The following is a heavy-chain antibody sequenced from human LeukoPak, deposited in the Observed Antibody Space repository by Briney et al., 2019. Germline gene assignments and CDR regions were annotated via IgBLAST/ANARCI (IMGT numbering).Heavy chain of an antibody. J-gene: IGHJ3*02. D-gene: IGHD3-3*01. CDR2: IYYSGST. V-gene: IGHV4-61*02. Sequence: SQTLSLTCTDSGGSISSGSYYWSWIRQPAGKGLEWIGSIYYSGSTYYNPSLKSRVTISVDTSKNQFSLKLSSVTAADTAVYYCARAPYYDFWSGYYSDAFDIWGQGTMVTVSS. CDR3: ARAPYYDFWSGYYSDAFDI. CDR1: GGSISSGSYY.